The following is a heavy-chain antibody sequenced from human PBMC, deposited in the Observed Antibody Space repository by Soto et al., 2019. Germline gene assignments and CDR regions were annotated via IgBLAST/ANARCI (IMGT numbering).Heavy chain of an antibody. CDR3: VKSGLEATVLAWLDS. D-gene: IGHD5-12*01. CDR1: QFTFSNFA. CDR2: VSHNGGNT. J-gene: IGHJ5*01. V-gene: IGHV3-23*01. Sequence: GGSLRLSCAASQFTFSNFAMSWVRQAPGKGLEWVSSVSHNGGNTYYADSVKGRFIISRDNSKNTLYLQLSRLSVEDTAVYYCVKSGLEATVLAWLDSWGQGTLVTVSS.